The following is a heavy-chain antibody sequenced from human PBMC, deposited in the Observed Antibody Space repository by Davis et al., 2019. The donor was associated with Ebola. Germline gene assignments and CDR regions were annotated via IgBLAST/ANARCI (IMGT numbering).Heavy chain of an antibody. D-gene: IGHD4-23*01. CDR1: GGSLSSSSYY. Sequence: MPSETLSLTCTVSGGSLSSSSYYWGWIRQPPGKGLEWIGSIYYSGSTYYNPSLKSRVTISVDTSKNQFSLKLSSVTAADTAVYYCARGGNSPHYYYYGMDVWGQGTTVTVSS. CDR2: IYYSGST. V-gene: IGHV4-39*07. J-gene: IGHJ6*02. CDR3: ARGGNSPHYYYYGMDV.